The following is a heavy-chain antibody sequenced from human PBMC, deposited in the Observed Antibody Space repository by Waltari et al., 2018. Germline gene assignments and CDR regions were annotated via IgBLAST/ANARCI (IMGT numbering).Heavy chain of an antibody. J-gene: IGHJ6*02. D-gene: IGHD6-19*01. CDR2: VYPEDCER. V-gene: IGHV1-24*01. Sequence: QVQLVQSGAEVKKPGASVKVSCKVSGYTLPELSMHWVRQAPGNGPEWMGGVYPEDCERTYAKKVQRRGTRTEDTSTVTAYMELSSLRSEHTAVYYCATFPRTIAVAGYYYGMDVWGQGTTVTVSS. CDR3: ATFPRTIAVAGYYYGMDV. CDR1: GYTLPELS.